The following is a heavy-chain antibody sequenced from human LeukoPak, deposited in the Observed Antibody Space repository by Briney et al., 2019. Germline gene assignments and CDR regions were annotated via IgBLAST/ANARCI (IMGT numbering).Heavy chain of an antibody. V-gene: IGHV4-34*01. CDR2: IYYSGST. Sequence: SETLSLTCAVYGGSFSGYYWSWIRQPPGKGLEWIGSIYYSGSTYYNPSLKSRVTISVDTSKNQFSLKLSSVTAADTAVYYCASHYGSGSYSQYYFDYWGQGTLVTVSS. CDR3: ASHYGSGSYSQYYFDY. D-gene: IGHD3-10*01. CDR1: GGSFSGYY. J-gene: IGHJ4*02.